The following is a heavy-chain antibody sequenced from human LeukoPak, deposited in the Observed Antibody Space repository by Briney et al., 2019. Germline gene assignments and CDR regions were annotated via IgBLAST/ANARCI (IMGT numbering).Heavy chain of an antibody. V-gene: IGHV4-38-2*01. CDR2: IYHSGSI. J-gene: IGHJ4*02. D-gene: IGHD5-18*01. Sequence: SETLSLTCAVSGYSISSGYYWGWIRQPPGKGLEWIGSIYHSGSIYYNPSLKSRVTISVDTSKNQFSLKLSSVTAADTAVYYCARLRYSYGYYFDYWGQGTLVTVSS. CDR1: GYSISSGYY. CDR3: ARLRYSYGYYFDY.